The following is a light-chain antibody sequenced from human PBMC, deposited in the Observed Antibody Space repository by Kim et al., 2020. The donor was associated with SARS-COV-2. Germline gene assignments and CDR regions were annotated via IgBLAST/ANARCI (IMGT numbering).Light chain of an antibody. CDR1: ELVDKY. J-gene: IGLJ2*01. Sequence: VSPGQTASITCSGDELVDKYVFWYQQKPGQSPLLVIYQDTKRHSGIPERFSASNSGNTATLTISGTQATDEADYYCQAWDSGTAVVFGGGTQLTVL. CDR3: QAWDSGTAVV. V-gene: IGLV3-1*01. CDR2: QDT.